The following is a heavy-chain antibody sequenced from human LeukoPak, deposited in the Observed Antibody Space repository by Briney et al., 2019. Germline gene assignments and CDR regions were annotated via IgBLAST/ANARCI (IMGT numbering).Heavy chain of an antibody. Sequence: LPGGSLRLSCAASGFTFSSYAMSWVRQAPGKGLEWVSAISGSGGSTYYADSVKGRFTISRDNSKNTLYLQMNSLRAEDTAVYYCAKEDEGDDYYDSSGYSFGGYWGQGTLVTVSS. D-gene: IGHD3-22*01. V-gene: IGHV3-23*01. CDR2: ISGSGGST. CDR1: GFTFSSYA. J-gene: IGHJ4*02. CDR3: AKEDEGDDYYDSSGYSFGGY.